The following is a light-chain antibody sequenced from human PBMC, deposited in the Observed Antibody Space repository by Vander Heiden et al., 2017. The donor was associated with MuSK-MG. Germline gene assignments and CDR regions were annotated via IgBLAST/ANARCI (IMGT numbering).Light chain of an antibody. CDR2: FNSDSDK. CDR3: MIWHNSTWV. Sequence: QAVLTQPSSLSASPGASASLTCTLRSGMNVATYNIYWYQQKPESPPQYLLRFNSDSDKCQCSGVSSRFSGSKDGSANAGTLLIAGLQSEDEADYYCMIWHNSTWVLGGGTKVTVL. V-gene: IGLV5-45*03. J-gene: IGLJ3*02. CDR1: SGMNVATYN.